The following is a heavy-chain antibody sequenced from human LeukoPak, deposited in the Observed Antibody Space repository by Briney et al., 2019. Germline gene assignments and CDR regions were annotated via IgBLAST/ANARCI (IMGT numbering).Heavy chain of an antibody. CDR1: GFTFSSYA. V-gene: IGHV3-30-3*01. J-gene: IGHJ3*02. Sequence: GRSLRLSCAASGFTFSSYAMHWVRQAPGKGLEWVAVISYDGSNKYYADSVKGRFTISRDNSKNTLYLQMNSLRAEDTAVYYCARDYYDSSGYYRLGAFDIWSQGTMVTVSS. CDR3: ARDYYDSSGYYRLGAFDI. D-gene: IGHD3-22*01. CDR2: ISYDGSNK.